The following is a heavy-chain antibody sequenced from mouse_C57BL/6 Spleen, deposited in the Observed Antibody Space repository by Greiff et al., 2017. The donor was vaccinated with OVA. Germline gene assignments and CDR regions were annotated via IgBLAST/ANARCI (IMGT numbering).Heavy chain of an antibody. J-gene: IGHJ3*01. CDR2: IYPGDGDT. CDR1: GYAFSRYW. CDR3: ARGGNGAWFAY. Sequence: VHLVESGAELVKPGASVKISCKASGYAFSRYWMNWVKQRPGKGLEWIGQIYPGDGDTNYNGKFKGKATLTADKSSRTAYMQLSSLTSEDSAVYFCARGGNGAWFAYWGQGTLVTVSA. V-gene: IGHV1-80*01. D-gene: IGHD1-1*02.